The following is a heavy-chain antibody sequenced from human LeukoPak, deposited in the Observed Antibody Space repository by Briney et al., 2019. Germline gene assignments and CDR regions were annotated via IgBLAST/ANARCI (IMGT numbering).Heavy chain of an antibody. Sequence: PGGSLRLSCAASGFPFSSYWMTWVRQAPGKGLEWVANIKQDGGEKYYVDSVKGRFTISRDNAKNSVYLQMNSLRTEDPAAYYCAREDYYGSGNYVAWGGPFDVWGQGTTVTVSS. D-gene: IGHD3-10*01. V-gene: IGHV3-7*01. CDR3: AREDYYGSGNYVAWGGPFDV. J-gene: IGHJ3*01. CDR2: IKQDGGEK. CDR1: GFPFSSYW.